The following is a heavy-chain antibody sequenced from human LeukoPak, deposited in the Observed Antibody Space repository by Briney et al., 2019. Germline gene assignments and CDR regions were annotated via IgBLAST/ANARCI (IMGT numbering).Heavy chain of an antibody. Sequence: PGGSLRLSCAAPGFTFSSYAMHWVRQAPGKGLEWVAVISYDGSNKYYADSVKGRFTISRDNSKNTLYLQMNSLRAEDTAVYYCARDQIAVAPWENWFDPWGQGTLVTVSS. CDR1: GFTFSSYA. D-gene: IGHD6-19*01. CDR3: ARDQIAVAPWENWFDP. CDR2: ISYDGSNK. V-gene: IGHV3-30-3*01. J-gene: IGHJ5*02.